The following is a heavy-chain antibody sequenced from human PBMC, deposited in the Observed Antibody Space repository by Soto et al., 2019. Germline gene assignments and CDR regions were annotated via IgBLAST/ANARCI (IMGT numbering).Heavy chain of an antibody. D-gene: IGHD3-22*01. CDR3: ASVSPYHYDSSGYYAYTGDWFDP. V-gene: IGHV4-34*01. CDR1: GGSFSGYY. Sequence: SETLSLTCAVYGGSFSGYYWSWIRQPPGKGLEWIGEINHSGSTNYNPSLKSRVTISVDTSKNQFSLKLSSVTAADTAVYYCASVSPYHYDSSGYYAYTGDWFDPWGQGTLVTVSS. J-gene: IGHJ5*02. CDR2: INHSGST.